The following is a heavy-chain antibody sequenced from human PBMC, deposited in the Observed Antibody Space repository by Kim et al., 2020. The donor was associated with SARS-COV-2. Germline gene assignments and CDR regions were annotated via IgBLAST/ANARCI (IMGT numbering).Heavy chain of an antibody. CDR2: INPSTGSP. V-gene: IGHV1-46*01. CDR3: ARGPYCTKGVCYPRFDD. J-gene: IGHJ4*02. CDR1: GYTFTSYS. D-gene: IGHD2-8*01. Sequence: ASVKVSCKASGYTFTSYSMHWVRQAPGQGLEWMGIINPSTGSPSYAQKFQGRVTITRDTSTSTAYMQLSSLRSEDTAVYYCARGPYCTKGVCYPRFDDWGQGTLVTVSS.